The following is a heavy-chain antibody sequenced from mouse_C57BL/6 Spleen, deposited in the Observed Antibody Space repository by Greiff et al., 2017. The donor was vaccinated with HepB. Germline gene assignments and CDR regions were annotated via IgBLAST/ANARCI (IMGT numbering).Heavy chain of an antibody. CDR1: GYAFSSSW. V-gene: IGHV1-82*01. CDR2: IYPGDGDT. CDR3: ARLEGYYAMDY. Sequence: VQLQQSGPELVKPGASVKISCKASGYAFSSSWMNWVKQRPGKGLEWIGRIYPGDGDTNDNGKFKGKATLTADKSSSTAYMQLSSLTSEDSAVDFCARLEGYYAMDYWGQGTSVTVSS. J-gene: IGHJ4*01.